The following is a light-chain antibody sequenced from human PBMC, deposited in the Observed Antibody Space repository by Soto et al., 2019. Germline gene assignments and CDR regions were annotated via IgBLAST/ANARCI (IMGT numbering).Light chain of an antibody. V-gene: IGKV1-5*01. CDR2: DAF. CDR1: QSISKW. CDR3: NQYNDYST. Sequence: DIQMTHSPSTLSASVGDRGTITFRASQSISKWLAWYQQKPAKAPKLLLYDAFVLESGVTSRFSGSGSGTEFTITISSMQHDDFATYSCNQYNDYSTFRQGTTVDIK. J-gene: IGKJ1*01.